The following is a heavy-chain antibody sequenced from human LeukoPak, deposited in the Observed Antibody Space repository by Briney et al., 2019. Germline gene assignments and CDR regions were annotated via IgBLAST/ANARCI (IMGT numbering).Heavy chain of an antibody. CDR3: ARAQDSITMVRGVIGPFDY. Sequence: ASVKVSCKASGYTFTNYGITWVRQAPGQGLEWMGWISAYNGNTNYAQKLQGRVTMTTDTSTSTAYMELRSLTSEDTAVYYCARAQDSITMVRGVIGPFDYWGQGTLVTVSS. D-gene: IGHD3-10*01. J-gene: IGHJ4*02. V-gene: IGHV1-18*01. CDR2: ISAYNGNT. CDR1: GYTFTNYG.